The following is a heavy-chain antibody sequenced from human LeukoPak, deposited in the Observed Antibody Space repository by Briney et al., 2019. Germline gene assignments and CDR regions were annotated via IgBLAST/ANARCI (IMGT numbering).Heavy chain of an antibody. D-gene: IGHD2-15*01. CDR2: ISSSGSYI. J-gene: IGHJ4*02. CDR1: RFTFSSYS. CDR3: SSTLDY. Sequence: GGSLRLPCAASRFTFSSYSMNWVRQAPGKGLEWVSSISSSGSYIYHADSVKGRFTISRDNAKNSLYLQMNSLRAEDTAVYYCSSTLDYWGQGTLVTVSS. V-gene: IGHV3-21*01.